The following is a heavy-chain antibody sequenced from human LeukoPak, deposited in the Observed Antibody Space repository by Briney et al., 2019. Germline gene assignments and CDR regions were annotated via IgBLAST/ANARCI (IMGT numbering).Heavy chain of an antibody. CDR2: INHSGST. Sequence: SETLSLTCAVYGGSFSGYYWSWIRQPPGKGLEWLGEINHSGSTNYNASLKSRVTISVDTSKNQFSMKLSSVTAADTAVYYCARGYSYGQRFVYWGQGTLVTVSS. CDR3: ARGYSYGQRFVY. V-gene: IGHV4-34*01. D-gene: IGHD5-18*01. CDR1: GGSFSGYY. J-gene: IGHJ4*02.